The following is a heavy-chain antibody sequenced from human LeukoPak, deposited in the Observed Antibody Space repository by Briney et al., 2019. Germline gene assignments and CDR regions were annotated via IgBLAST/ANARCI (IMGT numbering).Heavy chain of an antibody. D-gene: IGHD2-2*01. CDR3: ARGGSTSCYSQQDY. V-gene: IGHV3-30-3*01. Sequence: GGSLRLSCAASGFTFSSYAMNWVRQAPGKGLEWVALISYDGSNKNYADSVKGRFTISRDNSKNTLYLQMNSLRPEDTTVYYCARGGSTSCYSQQDYWGQGTLVTVSS. CDR2: ISYDGSNK. CDR1: GFTFSSYA. J-gene: IGHJ4*01.